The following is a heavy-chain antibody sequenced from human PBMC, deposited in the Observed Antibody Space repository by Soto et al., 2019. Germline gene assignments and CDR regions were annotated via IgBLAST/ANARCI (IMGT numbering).Heavy chain of an antibody. V-gene: IGHV1-69*06. CDR2: IIPIFSRA. J-gene: IGHJ4*02. D-gene: IGHD5-12*01. CDR1: GGTFNSYA. Sequence: ASEKVSCKASGGTFNSYAMSLLRQAPRHGVEWMRGIIPIFSRANYAQKCQDSVPITAKKATRTAYMEMSSLRPEETAVYYCATALFSGYSSYDYRANDYWGQGTLVTVSS. CDR3: ATALFSGYSSYDYRANDY.